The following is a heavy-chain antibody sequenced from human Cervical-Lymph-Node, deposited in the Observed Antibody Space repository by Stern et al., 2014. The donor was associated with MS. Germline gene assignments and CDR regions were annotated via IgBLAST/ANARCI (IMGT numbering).Heavy chain of an antibody. CDR1: GYTFTGYY. V-gene: IGHV1-2*06. J-gene: IGHJ3*02. D-gene: IGHD3-22*01. CDR2: INPNRGGT. CDR3: ARDRDYYDSSGYYPGDAFDI. Sequence: VQLVESGAEVKKPGASVKVSCQASGYTFTGYYMYWVRQAPGQGLEWMGRINPNRGGTSDAQKFQGRVTRTRDTSISTAYMELSRLRSDDTAVYYCARDRDYYDSSGYYPGDAFDIWGQGTMVTVSS.